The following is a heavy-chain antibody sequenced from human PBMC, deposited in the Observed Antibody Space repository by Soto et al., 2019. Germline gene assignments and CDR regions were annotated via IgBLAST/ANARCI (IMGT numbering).Heavy chain of an antibody. CDR2: MYTSGST. V-gene: IGHV4-4*07. Sequence: PSETLCITCIFSDGSISNYYWTWIRQPAGKGLEWIGRMYTSGSTNYSPSLKSRVTMSVDTSKNQFSLNLRSVTAADTAVYYCAREGYSDTYYYYQTLDVWGQGTTVTVSS. CDR1: DGSISNYY. D-gene: IGHD4-17*01. J-gene: IGHJ6*01. CDR3: AREGYSDTYYYYQTLDV.